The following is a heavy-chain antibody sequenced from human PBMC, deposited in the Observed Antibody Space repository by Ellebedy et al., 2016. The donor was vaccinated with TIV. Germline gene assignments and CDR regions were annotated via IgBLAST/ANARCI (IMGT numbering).Heavy chain of an antibody. CDR2: INHSGST. CDR3: ARARRGDCSSTSCYETNDY. V-gene: IGHV4-34*01. Sequence: SETLSLTCTVYGGSFSGYYWSWIRQPPGKGLEWIGEINHSGSTNYNPYLKSRVTISVDTSKSQFSLKLSSVTAADTAVYYCARARRGDCSSTSCYETNDYWGQGTLVTVSS. CDR1: GGSFSGYY. J-gene: IGHJ4*02. D-gene: IGHD2-2*01.